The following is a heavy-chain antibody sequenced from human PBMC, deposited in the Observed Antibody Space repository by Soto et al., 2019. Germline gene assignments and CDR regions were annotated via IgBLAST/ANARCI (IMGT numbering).Heavy chain of an antibody. Sequence: GESLKISCKGSGYSFTSYWIGWVRQMPGKGLGWMGIIYPGDSDTRYSPSFQGQVTISADKSISTAYLQWSSLKASDTAMYYCARGPQGGSGSYYSYYYGMDVWGQGTTVTVSS. J-gene: IGHJ6*02. CDR1: GYSFTSYW. V-gene: IGHV5-51*01. CDR3: ARGPQGGSGSYYSYYYGMDV. D-gene: IGHD3-10*01. CDR2: IYPGDSDT.